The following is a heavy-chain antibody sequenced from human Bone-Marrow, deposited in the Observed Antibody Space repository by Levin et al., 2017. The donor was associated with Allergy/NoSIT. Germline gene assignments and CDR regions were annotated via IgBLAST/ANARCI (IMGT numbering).Heavy chain of an antibody. CDR2: ISSSSSYI. Sequence: GESLKISCAASGFTFSSYSMNWVRQAPGKGLEWVSSISSSSSYIYYADSVKGRFTISRDNAKNSLYLQMNSLRAEDTAVYYCARVLWLVPGGYFDYWGQGTLVTVSS. J-gene: IGHJ4*02. V-gene: IGHV3-21*01. D-gene: IGHD6-19*01. CDR3: ARVLWLVPGGYFDY. CDR1: GFTFSSYS.